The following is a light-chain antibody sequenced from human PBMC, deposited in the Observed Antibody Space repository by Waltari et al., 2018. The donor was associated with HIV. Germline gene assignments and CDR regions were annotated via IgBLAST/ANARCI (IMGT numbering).Light chain of an antibody. V-gene: IGKV1-5*01. CDR3: QHYNKT. Sequence: DIQMTQSPSTLSASVGDRVSLTCRSSQSITRSLAWYQQKPGKVPKLLIFEASTLERGVPSMFSGRGSGTEFTLTINGLQPDDFANYYCQHYNKTFGQGTKVEIK. CDR2: EAS. CDR1: QSITRS. J-gene: IGKJ2*01.